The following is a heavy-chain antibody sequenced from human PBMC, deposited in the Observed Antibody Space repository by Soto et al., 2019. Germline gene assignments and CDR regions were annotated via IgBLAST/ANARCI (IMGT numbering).Heavy chain of an antibody. V-gene: IGHV3-23*01. CDR1: GLTFRSYA. CDR2: ISGSGIST. CDR3: AKDQVEVVTATGLDY. J-gene: IGHJ4*02. Sequence: EVQLLESGGGLVQPGGSLRLSCGAFGLTFRSYAMNWVRQAPGKGLEWVSGISGSGISTYYADSVKGRFTISRDNSKNTVYLQMNSLRAEDTAVYYCAKDQVEVVTATGLDYWGQGTLVTVSS. D-gene: IGHD2-21*02.